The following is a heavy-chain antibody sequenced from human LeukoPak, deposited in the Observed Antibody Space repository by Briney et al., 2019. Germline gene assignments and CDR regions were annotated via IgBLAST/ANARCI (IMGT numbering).Heavy chain of an antibody. CDR3: ARVLPYYYDSSGYYYGPFDY. Sequence: SETLSLTCTVSGGSISSYYWSWIRQPPGKGLEWIGYIYYSGSTNYNPSLKSRVTISVDTSKNQFSLKLSSVTAADTAVYYCARVLPYYYDSSGYYYGPFDYWGQGTLVTVSS. CDR1: GGSISSYY. V-gene: IGHV4-59*01. CDR2: IYYSGST. D-gene: IGHD3-22*01. J-gene: IGHJ4*02.